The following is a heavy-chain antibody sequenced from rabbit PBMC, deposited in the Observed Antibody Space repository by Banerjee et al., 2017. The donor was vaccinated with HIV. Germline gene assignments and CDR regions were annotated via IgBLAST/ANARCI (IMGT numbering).Heavy chain of an antibody. D-gene: IGHD7-1*01. J-gene: IGHJ2*01. Sequence: YVMCWVRQAPGKGLEWIACINTSSGNTVYASWAKGRFTISKTSSTTVTLQMTSLTAADTATYFCARDGFGTGYTFAFDPWGPGTLVTVS. CDR1: YV. CDR2: INTSSGNT. V-gene: IGHV1S45*01. CDR3: ARDGFGTGYTFAFDP.